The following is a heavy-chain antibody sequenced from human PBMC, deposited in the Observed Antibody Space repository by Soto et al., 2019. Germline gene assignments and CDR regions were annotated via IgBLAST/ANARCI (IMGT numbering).Heavy chain of an antibody. CDR2: IYYSGST. D-gene: IGHD6-19*01. CDR3: ARPDSSGFDY. Sequence: QLQLQESGPGLVKPSETLSLTCTVSGDPISSSSYYWGWIRHTPGKGLEWIGRIYYSGSTHYNPSLKRRVIISVDTYKNEFSLKLRSVTAADTAVYYCARPDSSGFDYWGQGTLVTVSS. V-gene: IGHV4-39*01. J-gene: IGHJ4*02. CDR1: GDPISSSSYY.